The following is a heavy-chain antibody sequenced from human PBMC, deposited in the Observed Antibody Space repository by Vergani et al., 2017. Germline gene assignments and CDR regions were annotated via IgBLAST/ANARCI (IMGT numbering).Heavy chain of an antibody. Sequence: EVQLVETGGGLIQPGGSLRLSCAASGFTVSSNYMSWVRQAPGKGLEWVSVIYSGGSTYYADSVKGRFTISRDNSKNTLYLQMNSLRAEDTAVYYCARERRDCSSTSCYRRLDYWGQGTLVTVSS. V-gene: IGHV3-53*02. J-gene: IGHJ4*02. CDR2: IYSGGST. CDR3: ARERRDCSSTSCYRRLDY. D-gene: IGHD2-2*02. CDR1: GFTVSSNY.